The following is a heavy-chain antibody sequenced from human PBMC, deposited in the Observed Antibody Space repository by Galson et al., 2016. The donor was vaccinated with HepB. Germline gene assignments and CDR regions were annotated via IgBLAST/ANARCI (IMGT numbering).Heavy chain of an antibody. V-gene: IGHV3-23*01. D-gene: IGHD1-20*01. CDR3: AKGNNWKLEF. CDR2: ITDIGAT. CDR1: GFTFTAYA. Sequence: LRLSCAASGFTFTAYAMWWARQAPGKGLEWVSAITDIGATFYADSVKGRFTVSRDNSKNTISLQMNNLRAEDTALYYCAKGNNWKLEFWGQGTPVTVSS. J-gene: IGHJ4*02.